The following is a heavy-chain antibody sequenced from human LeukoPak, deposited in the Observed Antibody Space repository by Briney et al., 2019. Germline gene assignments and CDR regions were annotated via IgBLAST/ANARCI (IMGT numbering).Heavy chain of an antibody. Sequence: SETLSLTCTVSGGSISSIIYYYSWIRQPPGKGLEWIGSICYSRTTYYHPSLKGRVTMSIDTSKNQFSLKLTSVTAADTAVYYCARHFSEDGYNASPFQHWGQGTLVTVSS. D-gene: IGHD5-24*01. V-gene: IGHV4-39*01. CDR2: ICYSRTT. J-gene: IGHJ1*01. CDR1: GGSISSIIYY. CDR3: ARHFSEDGYNASPFQH.